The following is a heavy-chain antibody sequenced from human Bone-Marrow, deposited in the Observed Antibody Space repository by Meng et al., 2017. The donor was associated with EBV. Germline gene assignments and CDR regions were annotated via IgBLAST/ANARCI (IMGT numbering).Heavy chain of an antibody. Sequence: VEPGGDVKKTGCSSKVSCWTSGGTFNSDAVSWVRQAPGQGLEWMGGLIPMSGAPHYAQKFQGRVTITADESTSTHYMDLSNLRSDDTAMYYCASESGRGFTPDYWGQGTLVTVSS. J-gene: IGHJ4*02. D-gene: IGHD3-10*01. V-gene: IGHV1-69*01. CDR2: LIPMSGAP. CDR3: ASESGRGFTPDY. CDR1: GGTFNSDA.